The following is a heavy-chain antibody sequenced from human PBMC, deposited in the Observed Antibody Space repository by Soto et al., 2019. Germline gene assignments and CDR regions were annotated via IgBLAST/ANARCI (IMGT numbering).Heavy chain of an antibody. Sequence: GGSLRLSCAASGFTVSSNYMSWVRQAPGKGLEWVSYISSSSSTIYYADSVKGRFTISRDNAKNSLYLQMNSLRAEDTAVYYCAGFGYYGSGELNWFDPWGQGTLVTVSS. CDR1: GFTVSSNY. D-gene: IGHD3-10*01. CDR3: AGFGYYGSGELNWFDP. J-gene: IGHJ5*02. CDR2: ISSSSSTI. V-gene: IGHV3-48*01.